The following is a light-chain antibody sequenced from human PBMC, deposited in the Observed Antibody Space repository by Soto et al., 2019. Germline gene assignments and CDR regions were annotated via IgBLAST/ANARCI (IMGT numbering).Light chain of an antibody. CDR1: QSISLY. CDR2: ASS. V-gene: IGKV1-39*01. CDR3: QQSYSTPYT. J-gene: IGKJ2*01. Sequence: DIQMTQSPSSLYASVGDRVTITCRASQSISLYLNWYQQKPGKAPKLLIYASSRLQSGVPSRFSGSGSGTDFPLTISSLQPEDFATYYCQQSYSTPYTFGQGTKLEIK.